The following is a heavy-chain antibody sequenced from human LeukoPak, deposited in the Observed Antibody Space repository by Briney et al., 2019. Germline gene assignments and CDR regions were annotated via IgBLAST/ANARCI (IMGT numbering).Heavy chain of an antibody. CDR1: GYTFTNQW. D-gene: IGHD3-10*02. Sequence: GESLKISCKGFGYTFTNQWIGWVRQMPGKGLEWMGIIYPGDSDTIYSPSFQGQVTMSADKSINTAYLQWSSLKASDTAMYYCARRSCRNVTCSWNYFDYWGQGTLVTVSS. CDR2: IYPGDSDT. V-gene: IGHV5-51*01. J-gene: IGHJ4*02. CDR3: ARRSCRNVTCSWNYFDY.